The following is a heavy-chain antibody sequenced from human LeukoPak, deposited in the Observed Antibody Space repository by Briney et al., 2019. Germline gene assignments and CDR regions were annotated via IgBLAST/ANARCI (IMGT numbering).Heavy chain of an antibody. V-gene: IGHV3-7*01. CDR1: GFTFNSHW. Sequence: GAPRLPCSASGFTFNSHWMNWVRQAPGKGLEWVANIKQDGSEKYYVDSVKGRFTISRDNAENSLYLQMNSLRAGDTAVYYCATSRTFDYWGHGTLVTVSS. J-gene: IGHJ4*01. D-gene: IGHD1-7*01. CDR3: ATSRTFDY. CDR2: IKQDGSEK.